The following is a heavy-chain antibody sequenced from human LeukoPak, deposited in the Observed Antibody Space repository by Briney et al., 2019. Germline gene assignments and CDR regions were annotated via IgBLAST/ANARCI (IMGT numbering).Heavy chain of an antibody. J-gene: IGHJ4*02. V-gene: IGHV3-66*01. D-gene: IGHD6-13*01. CDR3: ARDPAAADDFDY. CDR2: IYSGGST. CDR1: GFTVSSNY. Sequence: GGSLRLSCAASGFTVSSNYMNWVRQAPGKGLEWVSVIYSGGSTYYADSVKGRFTTSRDNSKNTLYLQMNSLRAEDTAVYYCARDPAAADDFDYWGQGTLVTVSS.